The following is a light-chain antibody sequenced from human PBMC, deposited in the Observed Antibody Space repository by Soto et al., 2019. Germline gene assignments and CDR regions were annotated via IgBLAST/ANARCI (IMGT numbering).Light chain of an antibody. J-gene: IGKJ1*01. CDR3: QKYNNAPRA. V-gene: IGKV1-27*01. Sequence: DIQMTQSPSSLSASVGDRVTITCRASQGISNYLAWYQQKPGEVPKLLIYAASTLQSGVPSRFSGSGSGTDFTLTISSLLPEDVATYYCQKYNNAPRAFGQGTRVDIK. CDR2: AAS. CDR1: QGISNY.